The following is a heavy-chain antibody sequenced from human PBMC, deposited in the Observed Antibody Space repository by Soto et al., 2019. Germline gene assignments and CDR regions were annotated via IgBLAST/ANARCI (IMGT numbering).Heavy chain of an antibody. J-gene: IGHJ4*02. D-gene: IGHD4-17*01. V-gene: IGHV3-33*01. Sequence: QVQLEESGGGVVQPGRSLRLSCAASGFTFNTYSMHWVRQPPGKGLEWLAAIWYDGTQKYYADSVKGRFIISRDNSKKTLYLEMNRLRADDTAVYYCARAGGTTVTGLWHFDSWGQGTLVTVSS. CDR1: GFTFNTYS. CDR3: ARAGGTTVTGLWHFDS. CDR2: IWYDGTQK.